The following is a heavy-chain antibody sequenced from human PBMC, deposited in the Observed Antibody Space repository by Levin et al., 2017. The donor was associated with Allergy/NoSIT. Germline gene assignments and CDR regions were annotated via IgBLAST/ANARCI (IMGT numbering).Heavy chain of an antibody. D-gene: IGHD6-13*01. CDR3: TFDSRGVHY. Sequence: KVSCAASGFTFNDSAMHWVRQAPGSGLEWVGRIRSKSRNYVTTSAETLQGRFTVSRDDSKNTAYLQMTNLKTEDTAVYYCTFDSRGVHYWGQGTLVIVSS. CDR1: GFTFNDSA. V-gene: IGHV3-73*01. J-gene: IGHJ4*02. CDR2: IRSKSRNYVT.